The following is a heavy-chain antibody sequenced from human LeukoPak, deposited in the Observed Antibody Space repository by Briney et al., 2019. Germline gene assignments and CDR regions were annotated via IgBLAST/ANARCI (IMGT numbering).Heavy chain of an antibody. CDR1: ASTFTGYY. D-gene: IGHD5-12*01. CDR3: ARDYSGYPELWGFDY. J-gene: IGHJ4*02. Sequence: ASVKVSCKASASTFTGYYMHLVRQAPAQGLEWMGCINPNSGGTHYAQKFQGRVTMTRVTSISTAYMELSRLRSDDTAVYYCARDYSGYPELWGFDYWGQGTLVTVSS. CDR2: INPNSGGT. V-gene: IGHV1-2*02.